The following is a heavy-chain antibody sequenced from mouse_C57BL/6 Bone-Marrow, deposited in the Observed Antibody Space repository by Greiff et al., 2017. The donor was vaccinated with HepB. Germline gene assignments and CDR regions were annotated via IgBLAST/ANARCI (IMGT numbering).Heavy chain of an antibody. J-gene: IGHJ4*01. D-gene: IGHD2-5*01. Sequence: EVKLMESGGGLVQPGGSLKLSCAASGIDFSRYWMSWVRRAPGKGLEWIGEINPDSSTINYAPSLKDKFIISRDNAKNTLYLQMSKVRSEDTALYYCARVGYYSNYCYYAMDYWGQGTSVTVSS. CDR1: GIDFSRYW. CDR3: ARVGYYSNYCYYAMDY. V-gene: IGHV4-1*01. CDR2: INPDSSTI.